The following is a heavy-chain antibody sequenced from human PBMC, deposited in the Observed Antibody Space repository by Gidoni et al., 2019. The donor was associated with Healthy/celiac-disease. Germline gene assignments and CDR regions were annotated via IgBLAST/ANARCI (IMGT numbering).Heavy chain of an antibody. CDR3: ARGLSLFWSGLGYFDY. D-gene: IGHD3-3*01. CDR1: GGSFSGYY. V-gene: IGHV4-34*01. J-gene: IGHJ4*02. CDR2: INHSGST. Sequence: SLNCAVYGGSFSGYYWRWIRQPPGKGLEWIGEINHSGSTNYNPSLKSRVTISVDTSKNQYSLKLSSVTAADTAVYYCARGLSLFWSGLGYFDYWGQGTLVTVSS.